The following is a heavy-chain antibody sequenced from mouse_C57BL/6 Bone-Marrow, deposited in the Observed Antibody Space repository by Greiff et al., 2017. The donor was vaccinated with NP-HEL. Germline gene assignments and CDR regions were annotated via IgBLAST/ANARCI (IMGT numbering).Heavy chain of an antibody. CDR2: IDPEDGET. J-gene: IGHJ1*03. D-gene: IGHD1-1*01. CDR1: GFNIKDYY. V-gene: IGHV14-2*01. Sequence: VTLKVSGAELVKPGASVKLSCTASGFNIKDYYMHWVKQRTEQGLEWIGRIDPEDGETKYAPKFQGKATITADTSSNTAYLQLSSLTSEDTAVYYCADYYGSSHWYFDVWGTGTTVTVSS. CDR3: ADYYGSSHWYFDV.